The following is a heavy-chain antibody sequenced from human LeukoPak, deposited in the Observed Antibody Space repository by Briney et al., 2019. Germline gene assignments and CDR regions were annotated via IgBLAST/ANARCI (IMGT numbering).Heavy chain of an antibody. CDR3: AKVHTPYSSAGASWFDP. J-gene: IGHJ5*02. V-gene: IGHV3-9*01. D-gene: IGHD6-19*01. CDR1: GFTFDDYA. CDR2: ISWNSGSI. Sequence: GGSLRLSCAASGFTFDDYAMHWVRQAPGKGLEWVSGISWNSGSIGYADSVKGRFTISRDNAKNSLYLQMNSLRAEDTALYYCAKVHTPYSSAGASWFDPWGQGTLVTVSS.